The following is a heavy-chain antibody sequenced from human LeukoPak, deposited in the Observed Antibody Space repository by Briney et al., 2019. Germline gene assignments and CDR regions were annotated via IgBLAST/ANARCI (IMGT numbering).Heavy chain of an antibody. CDR1: GFSSIA. V-gene: IGHV3-23*01. CDR3: AKDLGRYRKNFFDY. D-gene: IGHD1-26*01. J-gene: IGHJ4*02. CDR2: ISGSGGGT. Sequence: GGSLRLSCAASGFSSIAMSWVRQAPDKGLEWVSTISGSGGGTYYADSVKGRFAISRDDSKNTLYLQMNSLRADDTAVYYCAKDLGRYRKNFFDYWGQGNLVTVSS.